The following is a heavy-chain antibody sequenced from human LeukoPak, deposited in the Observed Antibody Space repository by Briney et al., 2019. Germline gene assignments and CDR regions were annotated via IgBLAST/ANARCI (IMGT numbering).Heavy chain of an antibody. V-gene: IGHV3-66*01. Sequence: GVSLSLSCAASGFTVSSNYMNWVRQAPGKGLEWVSVIYSGGSTYYADSVKGRFTISRDNSKNTLYLQMSSLRADDTAVYYCARDLYYYDSSGHRRSYYGMDVWGQGTTVTVSS. CDR1: GFTVSSNY. J-gene: IGHJ6*02. CDR2: IYSGGST. CDR3: ARDLYYYDSSGHRRSYYGMDV. D-gene: IGHD3-22*01.